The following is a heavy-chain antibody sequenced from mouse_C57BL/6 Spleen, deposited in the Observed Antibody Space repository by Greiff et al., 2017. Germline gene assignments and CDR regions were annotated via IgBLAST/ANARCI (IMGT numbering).Heavy chain of an antibody. V-gene: IGHV1-69*01. Sequence: QVQLQQPGAELVMPGASVKLSCKASGYTFTSYWMHWVKQRPGQGLEWIGEIDPSDSYTNYNQKFKGKSTLTVDNSSSTAYMQLSSLTSEDSAVYYCARSSSLDVWGTGTTVTVSS. CDR1: GYTFTSYW. CDR2: IDPSDSYT. D-gene: IGHD1-1*01. CDR3: ARSSSLDV. J-gene: IGHJ1*03.